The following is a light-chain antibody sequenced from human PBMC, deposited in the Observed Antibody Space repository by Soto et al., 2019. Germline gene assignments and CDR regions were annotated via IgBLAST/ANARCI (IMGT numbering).Light chain of an antibody. Sequence: EIVMTQSPATLSVSPGERATLSCRASQSVNSNLAWYRQKPGQAPRLLISDASTTSTGVPARFSGSGSGTEFPLTISSLQSEDSGISYCQQDNFWPPLTFGGGTKVEIK. CDR3: QQDNFWPPLT. CDR2: DAS. V-gene: IGKV3-15*01. J-gene: IGKJ4*01. CDR1: QSVNSN.